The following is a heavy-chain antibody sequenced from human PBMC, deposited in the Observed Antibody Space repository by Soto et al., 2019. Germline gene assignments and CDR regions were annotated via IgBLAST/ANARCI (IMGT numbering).Heavy chain of an antibody. V-gene: IGHV3-7*01. D-gene: IGHD7-27*01. CDR2: INPVESEK. CDR1: GCTFSNSW. J-gene: IGHJ4*02. Sequence: PVGSLSLSWAASGCTFSNSWMSWVRQAPGKGLEWVADINPVESEKYFVDSVKCRFTVSRDNAKNSLYLQMNSLRVEDTALYYCARDPAWGSLDYWGLGTLVTVSS. CDR3: ARDPAWGSLDY.